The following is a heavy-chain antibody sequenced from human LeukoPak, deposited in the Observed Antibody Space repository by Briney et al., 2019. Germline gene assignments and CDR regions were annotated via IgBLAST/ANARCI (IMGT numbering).Heavy chain of an antibody. CDR2: ISAYNGNT. D-gene: IGHD6-6*01. Sequence: ASVKVSCKASGYTFTSYGISWVRQAPGQGLEWMGWISAYNGNTNYAQKLQGRVTMTTDTSTSTAYMELRSLRSDDTAVYYCARAARPLIYYYYYMDVWGKGTTVTVSS. CDR3: ARAARPLIYYYYYMDV. J-gene: IGHJ6*03. V-gene: IGHV1-18*01. CDR1: GYTFTSYG.